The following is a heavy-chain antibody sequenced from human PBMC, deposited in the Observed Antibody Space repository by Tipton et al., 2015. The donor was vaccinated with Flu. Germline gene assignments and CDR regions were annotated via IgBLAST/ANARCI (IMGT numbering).Heavy chain of an antibody. V-gene: IGHV3-21*01. CDR2: ISSSSSYI. Sequence: SLRLSCAASGFTFSSYSMNWVRQAPGKGLEWVSSISSSSSYIYYADSVKGRFTISRDNAKNSLYLQMNSLRAEDTAVYYCARSRRLWGGGYVDFGYWGQGTLVTVSS. D-gene: IGHD5-12*01. J-gene: IGHJ4*02. CDR3: ARSRRLWGGGYVDFGY. CDR1: GFTFSSYS.